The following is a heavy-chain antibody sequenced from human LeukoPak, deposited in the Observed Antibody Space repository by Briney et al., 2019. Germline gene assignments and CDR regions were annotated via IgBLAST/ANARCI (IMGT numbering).Heavy chain of an antibody. V-gene: IGHV4-39*07. Sequence: SETLSLTCTVSGGSISSSSYYWGWIRQPPGKGLEWIGSIYYSGSTYYNPSLKSRVTISVDTSKNQFSLKLSSVTAADTAVYYCARGSTIAAAGKDLVYWGQGTLVTVSS. CDR1: GGSISSSSYY. CDR2: IYYSGST. D-gene: IGHD6-13*01. CDR3: ARGSTIAAAGKDLVY. J-gene: IGHJ4*02.